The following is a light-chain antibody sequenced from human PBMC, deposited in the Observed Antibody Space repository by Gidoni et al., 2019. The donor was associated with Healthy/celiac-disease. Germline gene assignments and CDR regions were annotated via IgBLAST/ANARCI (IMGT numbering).Light chain of an antibody. J-gene: IGLJ1*01. V-gene: IGLV2-14*01. CDR1: SSDVGCYNY. CDR3: SSYTSSSTYV. Sequence: QSARTQPASVSGTPGQSITISCTGTSSDVGCYNYVSWYQQHPGKAPKLMIYDVSNRPSGVSNRFSGSKSGNTASLTISGLQAEDEADYYCSSYTSSSTYVFGTGTKVTVL. CDR2: DVS.